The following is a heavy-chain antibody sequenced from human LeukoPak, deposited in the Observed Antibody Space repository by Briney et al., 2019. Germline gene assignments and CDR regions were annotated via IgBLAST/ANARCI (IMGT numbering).Heavy chain of an antibody. V-gene: IGHV4-59*01. Sequence: SETLSLTCTVSGGSISSYYWSWIRQPPGKGLEWIGYIHYSGSTNYNPSLTSRVTISVDTSKNHFSLKLSSVTAADTAVYYCARGGSYYDTSGYYYFDHWGQGTLVTVSS. J-gene: IGHJ4*02. CDR1: GGSISSYY. CDR3: ARGGSYYDTSGYYYFDH. CDR2: IHYSGST. D-gene: IGHD3-22*01.